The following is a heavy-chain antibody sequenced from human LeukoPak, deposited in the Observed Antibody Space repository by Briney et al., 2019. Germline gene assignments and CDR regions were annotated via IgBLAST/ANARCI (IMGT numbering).Heavy chain of an antibody. CDR2: ISSSSSTI. V-gene: IGHV3-48*04. J-gene: IGHJ4*02. D-gene: IGHD3-10*01. CDR3: AKDIYGSGTGVDY. Sequence: GGSLRLSCAASGFTFSSYSMNWVRQAPGKGLEWVSYISSSSSTIYYADSVKGRFTISRDNAKNSLYLQMNSLRAEDTALYYCAKDIYGSGTGVDYWGQGTLVTVSS. CDR1: GFTFSSYS.